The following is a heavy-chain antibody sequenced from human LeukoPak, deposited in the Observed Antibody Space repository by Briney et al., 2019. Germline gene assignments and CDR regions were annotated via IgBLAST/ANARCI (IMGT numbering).Heavy chain of an antibody. CDR2: IYYSVST. J-gene: IGHJ4*02. D-gene: IGHD4-23*01. Sequence: SETLSLTCTVSGGSVSRGSYYXXXXXXXXXXXLEWIGYIYYSVSTNYNPSLKSRVTISVDTSKNQFSLKLSSVTAADTAVYYCAREDYGGPVDYWGQGTLVTVSS. CDR3: AREDYGGPVDY. V-gene: IGHV4-61*01. CDR1: GGSVSRGSYY.